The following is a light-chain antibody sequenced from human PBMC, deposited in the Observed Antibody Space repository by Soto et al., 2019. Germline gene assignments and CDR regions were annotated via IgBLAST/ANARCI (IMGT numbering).Light chain of an antibody. CDR3: CSYTSSSTLVV. J-gene: IGLJ2*01. CDR2: DVS. CDR1: SSDVGGYNY. Sequence: QSALTQPASVSGSPGQSITISCTGTSSDVGGYNYVSWYQQHPGKAPKLMIYDVSNRPSGVSNRFSGSKSANTASLTISGLQDEDEADYYCCSYTSSSTLVVFGGGTKLTVL. V-gene: IGLV2-14*01.